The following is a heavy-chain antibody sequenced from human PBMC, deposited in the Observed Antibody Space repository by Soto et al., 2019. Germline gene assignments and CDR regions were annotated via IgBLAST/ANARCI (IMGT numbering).Heavy chain of an antibody. Sequence: QVQLVQSGAEVKKPGSSVKVSCKASGGTFSSYAVSWVRQAPGQGLEWMGGIIPIFGTVIYAQQFQGRVTITADESTKTAYMELRSLRFEDMAMYYCARDSHPPALSGDIMRWDVWGQGTTVTVSS. D-gene: IGHD2-15*01. V-gene: IGHV1-69*01. J-gene: IGHJ6*02. CDR1: GGTFSSYA. CDR2: IIPIFGTV. CDR3: ARDSHPPALSGDIMRWDV.